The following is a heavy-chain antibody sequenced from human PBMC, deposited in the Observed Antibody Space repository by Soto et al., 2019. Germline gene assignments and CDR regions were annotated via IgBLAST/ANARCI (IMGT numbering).Heavy chain of an antibody. Sequence: ASVKVSCKASGYTFTTYDISWVRQATGQGLEWMGWMNPYSGNTGYAQKFQGRVTVTRNTSISTVYMELSSLRAEDTAKYYCAKSGPTNYFDFWGQGTLVTVSS. D-gene: IGHD1-26*01. CDR2: MNPYSGNT. CDR1: GYTFTTYD. J-gene: IGHJ4*02. V-gene: IGHV1-8*01. CDR3: AKSGPTNYFDF.